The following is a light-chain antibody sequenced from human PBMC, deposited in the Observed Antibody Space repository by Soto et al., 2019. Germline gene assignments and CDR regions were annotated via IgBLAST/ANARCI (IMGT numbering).Light chain of an antibody. CDR2: GAS. Sequence: EIVLTQSPGTLSLSPGERATLSCRASQSVSSSYLAWYQQKPGQAPRLLIYGASSRATGIPDRFSGSGSGTDFTLTISRQEPEDFAAYYCQQRSNWPPITFGQGTRLEIK. CDR1: QSVSSSY. CDR3: QQRSNWPPIT. V-gene: IGKV3D-20*02. J-gene: IGKJ5*01.